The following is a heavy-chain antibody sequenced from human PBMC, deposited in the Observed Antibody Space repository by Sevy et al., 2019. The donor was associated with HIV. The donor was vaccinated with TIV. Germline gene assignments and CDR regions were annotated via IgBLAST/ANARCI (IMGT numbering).Heavy chain of an antibody. D-gene: IGHD2-21*01. J-gene: IGHJ4*02. Sequence: SETLSLTCTVSGGSISSGGYYWSWIRQHPGKGLEWIGYICYSGSTYYNPSLKSRVTISVDTSKNQFSLKLSSVTAADTAVYYCARDSHKRGSIKWGQGTLVTVSS. V-gene: IGHV4-31*03. CDR1: GGSISSGGYY. CDR3: ARDSHKRGSIK. CDR2: ICYSGST.